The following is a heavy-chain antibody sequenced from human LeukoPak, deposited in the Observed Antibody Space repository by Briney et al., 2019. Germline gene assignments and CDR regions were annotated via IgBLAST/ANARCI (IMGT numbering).Heavy chain of an antibody. V-gene: IGHV3-74*01. J-gene: IGHJ4*02. CDR3: ARSPDSSGYYGY. D-gene: IGHD3-22*01. CDR2: INSDGSST. CDR1: GFTFSSYW. Sequence: PGGSLRLSCAASGFTFSSYWMHWVRQAPGKGLVWVSRINSDGSSTNYADSVKGRFTISRDNAKNTLSLQMNSLRAEDTALYYCARSPDSSGYYGYWGQGTLVTVSS.